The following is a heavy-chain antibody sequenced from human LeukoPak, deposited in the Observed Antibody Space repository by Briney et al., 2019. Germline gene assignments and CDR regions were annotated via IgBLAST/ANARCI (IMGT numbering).Heavy chain of an antibody. J-gene: IGHJ5*02. Sequence: GASVKVSCKASGYTFTSYGISWVRQAPGQGLEWMGWISAYNGNTNYAQKLQGRATMTTDTSTSTAYMELRGLRSDDTAVYYCARAPYDYVWGSYPHNWFDPWGQGTLVTVSS. CDR3: ARAPYDYVWGSYPHNWFDP. D-gene: IGHD3-16*02. V-gene: IGHV1-18*01. CDR2: ISAYNGNT. CDR1: GYTFTSYG.